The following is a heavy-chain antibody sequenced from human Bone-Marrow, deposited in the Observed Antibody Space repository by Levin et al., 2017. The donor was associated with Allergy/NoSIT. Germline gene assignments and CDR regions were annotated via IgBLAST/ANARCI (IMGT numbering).Heavy chain of an antibody. CDR1: GYTFTGYY. V-gene: IGHV1-2*02. CDR3: ARDHRPLRILSYYFDY. J-gene: IGHJ4*02. Sequence: VASVKVSCKASGYTFTGYYMHWVRQAPGQGLEWMGWINPNSGGTNYAQKFQGRVTMTRDTSISTAYMELSRLRSDDTAVYYCARDHRPLRILSYYFDYWGQGTLVTVSS. CDR2: INPNSGGT. D-gene: IGHD2-15*01.